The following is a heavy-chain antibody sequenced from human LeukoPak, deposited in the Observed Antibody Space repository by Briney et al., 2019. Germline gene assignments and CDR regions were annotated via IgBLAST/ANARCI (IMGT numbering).Heavy chain of an antibody. V-gene: IGHV4-59*01. Sequence: SETLSLTCTVFGDSISSYYWSWIRQPPGKGLEWIGSIYYSGITSYNPSLKSRVIISVHTSKNQFSLKLSSVTAADAAVYYCARQVTVGSFFDYWGQGTLVTVSS. J-gene: IGHJ4*02. D-gene: IGHD2-21*02. CDR3: ARQVTVGSFFDY. CDR2: IYYSGIT. CDR1: GDSISSYY.